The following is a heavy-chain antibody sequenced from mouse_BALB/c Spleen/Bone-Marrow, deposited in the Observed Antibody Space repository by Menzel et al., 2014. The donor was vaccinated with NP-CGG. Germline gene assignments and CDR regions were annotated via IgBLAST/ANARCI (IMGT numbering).Heavy chain of an antibody. CDR3: ARVVLRRYFDY. V-gene: IGHV1-47*01. Sequence: VKLMESGAELVKPGDSVKMSCKAFGYTFTTYPIERMKQNHGKRLEWIGNFHTNNDDTKYNEKFKGKAKLTVEKSSSTVYLELSRLTSDDSAVYYCARVVLRRYFDYWGQGTTLTVSS. CDR2: FHTNNDDT. J-gene: IGHJ2*01. D-gene: IGHD1-1*01. CDR1: GYTFTTYP.